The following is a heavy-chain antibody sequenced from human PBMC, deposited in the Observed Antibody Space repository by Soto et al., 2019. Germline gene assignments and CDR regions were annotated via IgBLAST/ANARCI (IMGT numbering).Heavy chain of an antibody. Sequence: PSETLSLTCTVSGGSVSSGSYYWSWIRQPPGRGLEWIGYIYYSGSTNYNPSLKSRVTISVDTSKNQFSLKLSSVTAADTAVYYCAREPSAFISQIDYWGLGTLVTVSS. D-gene: IGHD2-21*01. CDR1: GGSVSSGSYY. J-gene: IGHJ4*02. V-gene: IGHV4-61*01. CDR3: AREPSAFISQIDY. CDR2: IYYSGST.